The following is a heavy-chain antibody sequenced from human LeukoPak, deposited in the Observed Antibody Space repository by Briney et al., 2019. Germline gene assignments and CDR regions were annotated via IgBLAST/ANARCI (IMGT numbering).Heavy chain of an antibody. Sequence: GGSLRLSCAASGFTFSSYAMSWVRQAPGKGLEWVSAISGSGGSTYYADSVKGRFTISKDNAKNSLYLQMNSLRAEDTAVYYCARDAGYSSSCYYYWGQGTLVTVSP. V-gene: IGHV3-23*01. D-gene: IGHD6-13*01. J-gene: IGHJ4*02. CDR1: GFTFSSYA. CDR3: ARDAGYSSSCYYY. CDR2: ISGSGGST.